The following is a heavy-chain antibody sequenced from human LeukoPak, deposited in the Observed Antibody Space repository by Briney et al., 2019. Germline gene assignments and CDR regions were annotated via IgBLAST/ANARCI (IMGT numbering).Heavy chain of an antibody. V-gene: IGHV4-59*01. D-gene: IGHD5-18*01. Sequence: PETLSLTCTVSGGSISGYYWSWIRQPPGKGLEWIGYIYYSGSTNYNPSLKSRVTISVDTSKNQFSLKLSSVTAADTAVYYCAREGGYSEALLYYYGMDVWGQGTTVTVSS. CDR2: IYYSGST. CDR3: AREGGYSEALLYYYGMDV. CDR1: GGSISGYY. J-gene: IGHJ6*02.